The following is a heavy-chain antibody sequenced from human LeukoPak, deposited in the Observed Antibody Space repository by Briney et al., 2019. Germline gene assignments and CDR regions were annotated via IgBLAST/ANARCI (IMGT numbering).Heavy chain of an antibody. CDR3: ARDRWLQLYFDY. CDR2: IRYDGTNK. V-gene: IGHV3-30*02. Sequence: PGGSLRLSCAASEFTFSNYGMHWVRQAPGKGLEWVAFIRYDGTNKYYADSVKGRFTISRDNAKNSMYLQMNSLRAEDTAVYYCARDRWLQLYFDYWGQGTLVTVSS. CDR1: EFTFSNYG. J-gene: IGHJ4*02. D-gene: IGHD5-24*01.